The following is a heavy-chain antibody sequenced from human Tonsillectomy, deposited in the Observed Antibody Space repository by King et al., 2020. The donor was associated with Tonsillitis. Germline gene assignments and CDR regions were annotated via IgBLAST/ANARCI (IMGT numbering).Heavy chain of an antibody. CDR2: IRYDGSDK. J-gene: IGHJ4*02. Sequence: QLVQSGGGVVQPGGSLRLSCVASGLTFSNYGMHWVRQAPGKGLEWVTFIRYDGSDKYYADSVKGRFTISRDNSRNTLYLQMNSLSAEDTAVYHCATASRGFLDSSGYYSDIDSWGQGVLVIVS. CDR3: ATASRGFLDSSGYYSDIDS. V-gene: IGHV3-30*02. D-gene: IGHD3-22*01. CDR1: GLTFSNYG.